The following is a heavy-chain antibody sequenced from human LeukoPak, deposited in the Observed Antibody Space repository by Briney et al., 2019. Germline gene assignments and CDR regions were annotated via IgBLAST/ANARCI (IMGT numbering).Heavy chain of an antibody. V-gene: IGHV1-69*01. Sequence: SVKVSCKASGGTFSSYAISWVRQAPGQGLEWMEGIIPIFGTANYAQKFQGRVTITADGSTSTAYMELSSLRSEDTAVYYCASGPTIFGVVTPYNWFDPWGQGTLVTVSS. CDR1: GGTFSSYA. D-gene: IGHD3-3*01. CDR3: ASGPTIFGVVTPYNWFDP. J-gene: IGHJ5*02. CDR2: IIPIFGTA.